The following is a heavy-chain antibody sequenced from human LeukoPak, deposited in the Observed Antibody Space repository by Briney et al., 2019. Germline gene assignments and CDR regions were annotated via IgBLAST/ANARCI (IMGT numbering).Heavy chain of an antibody. CDR3: AKGGWLDD. D-gene: IGHD6-19*01. CDR2: ITGRSDKT. V-gene: IGHV3-23*01. J-gene: IGHJ4*02. CDR1: GFNFNKYD. Sequence: GGSLRLSCAASGFNFNKYDMTRARQAPGKGLEWVSTITGRSDKTYYTDSVKGRFVTSRDNSKDTPYLQMNSLRAEDTALYYCAKGGWLDDLGQGALVTVSS.